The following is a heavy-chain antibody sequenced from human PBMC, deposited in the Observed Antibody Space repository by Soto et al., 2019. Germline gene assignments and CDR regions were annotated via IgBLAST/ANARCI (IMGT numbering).Heavy chain of an antibody. Sequence: QVQLVESGGGMVQPGRSLRLSCAASGFTFSSYGMHWVRQAPGKGLEWVAVISYDGSNKYYADSVKGRFTISRDNSKNTLYLQMNSLRAEDTAVYYCAKELDSDYYYMDVWGKGTTVTVSS. V-gene: IGHV3-30*18. CDR3: AKELDSDYYYMDV. CDR2: ISYDGSNK. J-gene: IGHJ6*03. CDR1: GFTFSSYG. D-gene: IGHD2-21*01.